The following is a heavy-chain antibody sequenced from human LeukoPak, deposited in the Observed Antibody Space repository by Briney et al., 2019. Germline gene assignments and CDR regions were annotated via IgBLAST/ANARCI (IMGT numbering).Heavy chain of an antibody. Sequence: GASLRLSCAGSGFTFGIFSKFAMSWVRQAPGKGLEWVSAISGSGDNTYYADSVKGRFTISRDNSKNTLYLQMSSLRAEDTALYYCAKRSPYGGPDYWGQGTLVTVSS. CDR1: GFTFGIFSKFA. V-gene: IGHV3-23*01. CDR3: AKRSPYGGPDY. D-gene: IGHD3-10*01. J-gene: IGHJ4*02. CDR2: ISGSGDNT.